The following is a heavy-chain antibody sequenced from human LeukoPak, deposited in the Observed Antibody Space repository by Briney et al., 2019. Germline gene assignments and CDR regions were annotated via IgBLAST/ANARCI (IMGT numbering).Heavy chain of an antibody. Sequence: GGSLRLSCAASGFTFSSYAMSWVRQAPGKGLEWVSAISGSGGSTYYADSAKGRVTISRDNSNNTLYLQMNSLRAEDTAVYYCAKDKSTNYDFWSGRGYYFDYWGQGTLVTVSS. J-gene: IGHJ4*02. CDR1: GFTFSSYA. D-gene: IGHD3-3*01. V-gene: IGHV3-23*01. CDR2: ISGSGGST. CDR3: AKDKSTNYDFWSGRGYYFDY.